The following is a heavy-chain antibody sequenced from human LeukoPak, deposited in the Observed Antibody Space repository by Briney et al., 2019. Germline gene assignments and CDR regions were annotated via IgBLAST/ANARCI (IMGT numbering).Heavy chain of an antibody. D-gene: IGHD3-22*01. Sequence: ASVKVSCKASGYIFTGYYMHWMRQAPGQGLEWMGWINPNSGGTNYAQKFQGRVTMTRDTFISTVYMELSRLRSDDTAVYYCARGVDYYDSSGYPTQNWFDPWGQGTLVTVSS. CDR3: ARGVDYYDSSGYPTQNWFDP. CDR1: GYIFTGYY. V-gene: IGHV1-2*02. CDR2: INPNSGGT. J-gene: IGHJ5*02.